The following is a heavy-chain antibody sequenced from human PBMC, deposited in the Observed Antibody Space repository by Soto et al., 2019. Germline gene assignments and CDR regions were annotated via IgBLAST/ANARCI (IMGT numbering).Heavy chain of an antibody. CDR2: ISSSSSYI. J-gene: IGHJ6*02. CDR1: GFTFSSYS. Sequence: GGSLRLSCAASGFTFSSYSMNWVRQAPGKGLEWVSSISSSSSYIYYADSVKGRFTISRDNAKNSLYLQMNSLRAEDTAVYYCARDQVLMVYASSDYYYYGMDVWGQGTTVTVSS. CDR3: ARDQVLMVYASSDYYYYGMDV. D-gene: IGHD2-8*01. V-gene: IGHV3-21*01.